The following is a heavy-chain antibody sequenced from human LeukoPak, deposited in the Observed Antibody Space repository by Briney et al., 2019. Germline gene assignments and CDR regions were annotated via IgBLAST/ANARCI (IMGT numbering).Heavy chain of an antibody. J-gene: IGHJ4*02. V-gene: IGHV1-18*01. CDR1: GYTFTNYG. CDR3: ARLTCLRLYPLDS. CDR2: ISLDSGNT. D-gene: IGHD2/OR15-2a*01. Sequence: ASVKVSCKASGYTFTNYGINWVRQAPGQGLEWMGRISLDSGNTSYAQRVQGRVTLTTDTSTNTAYMELRSLSSEDTAMYYCARLTCLRLYPLDSWGKGTLV.